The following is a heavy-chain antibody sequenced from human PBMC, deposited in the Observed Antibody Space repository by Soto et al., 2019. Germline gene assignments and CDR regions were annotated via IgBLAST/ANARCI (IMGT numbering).Heavy chain of an antibody. CDR3: DH. Sequence: SETLSLTCTVSGGSMVDNYWSWIRQPPGKGLEWLGYIYYSGSSKYNPSLKSRVTFSLDMSKNQFSLKLTSVTAADTAVYYCDHWGQGTLVTVSS. J-gene: IGHJ5*02. CDR2: IYYSGSS. CDR1: GGSMVDNY. V-gene: IGHV4-59*01.